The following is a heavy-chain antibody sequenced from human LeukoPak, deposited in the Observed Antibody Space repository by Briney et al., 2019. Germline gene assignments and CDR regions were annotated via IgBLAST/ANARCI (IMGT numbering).Heavy chain of an antibody. Sequence: GASVKVSCKASGYTFTGYYMHWVRQAPGQGLEWMGWINPNSGGTNYAQKFQGWVTMTRDTSISTAYMELSRLRSDDTAVYYCARESYCSCGSCYSGWFDPWGQGTLVTVSS. J-gene: IGHJ5*02. CDR1: GYTFTGYY. CDR3: ARESYCSCGSCYSGWFDP. CDR2: INPNSGGT. D-gene: IGHD2-15*01. V-gene: IGHV1-2*04.